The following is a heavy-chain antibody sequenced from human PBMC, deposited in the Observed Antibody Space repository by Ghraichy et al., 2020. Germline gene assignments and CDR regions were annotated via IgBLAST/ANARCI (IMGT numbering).Heavy chain of an antibody. Sequence: LSLTCAASGFAFGSYDMGWVRQAPGKGPEWVSVISGSGGDASYADSVKGRFTISRDNSKNTLYLQMHNLRAENAAVYCCAKDAVRDFDWFLSRSQRDYWGQGTLVTVSS. D-gene: IGHD3-9*01. J-gene: IGHJ4*02. CDR2: ISGSGGDA. CDR1: GFAFGSYD. CDR3: AKDAVRDFDWFLSRSQRDY. V-gene: IGHV3-23*01.